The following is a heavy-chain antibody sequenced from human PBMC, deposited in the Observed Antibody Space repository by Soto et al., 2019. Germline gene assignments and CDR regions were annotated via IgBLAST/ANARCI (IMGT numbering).Heavy chain of an antibody. J-gene: IGHJ6*02. CDR1: GGSISSHY. Sequence: QVQLEESGPGLVKPSETLSLTCTVSGGSISSHYWGWVRQAPGKGLEWIGCIYYRGNTFYNPSLKSRGSISVDTSNKQFSLKLDSVTPADTAVYYWERDGREAAGIDVWGQGTAVTVSS. CDR3: ERDGREAAGIDV. V-gene: IGHV4-59*11. CDR2: IYYRGNT. D-gene: IGHD1-26*01.